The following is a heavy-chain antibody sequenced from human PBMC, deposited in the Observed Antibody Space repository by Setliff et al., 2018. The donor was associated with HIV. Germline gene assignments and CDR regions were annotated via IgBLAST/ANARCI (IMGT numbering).Heavy chain of an antibody. V-gene: IGHV4-61*02. J-gene: IGHJ6*03. CDR2: IYTSGST. D-gene: IGHD6-13*01. Sequence: PSETLSLTCTVSGGSISSGSYYWSWIRQPAGKGLEWIGRIYTSGSTNYNPSLKSRVTISVDTSKNQFSLKLSSVTAADTGVYYCARHRDPPGSRWIYYYYYMDLWGEGTTVTVSS. CDR3: ARHRDPPGSRWIYYYYYMDL. CDR1: GGSISSGSYY.